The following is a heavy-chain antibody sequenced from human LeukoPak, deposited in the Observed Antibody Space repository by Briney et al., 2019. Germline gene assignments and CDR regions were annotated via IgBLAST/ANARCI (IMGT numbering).Heavy chain of an antibody. CDR3: ERTPLRFLEWLPVDY. D-gene: IGHD3-3*01. CDR1: GYTFTSYY. CDR2: INPSGGST. J-gene: IGHJ4*02. Sequence: GASVTVSCKASGYTFTSYYMHWVRQAPGPGLVWLGIINPSGGSTSYAQKFQGRVTITRATSTTPDYMELSSLRSEEPAVYYFERTPLRFLEWLPVDYWGQGTLVTVCS. V-gene: IGHV1-46*01.